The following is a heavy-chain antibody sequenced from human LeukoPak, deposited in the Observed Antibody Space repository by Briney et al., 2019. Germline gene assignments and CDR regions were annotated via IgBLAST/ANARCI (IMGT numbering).Heavy chain of an antibody. CDR3: VKGRSIYYYAMDV. CDR2: IWTDGNSI. V-gene: IGHV3-33*06. Sequence: VXXTPGKGXXXVALIWTDGNSIYYAESVKARFIISRDNSKNTLYLQMNSLRVEDTAVYFCVKGRSIYYYAMDVWGQGTTVTVSS. J-gene: IGHJ6*02. D-gene: IGHD3-10*01.